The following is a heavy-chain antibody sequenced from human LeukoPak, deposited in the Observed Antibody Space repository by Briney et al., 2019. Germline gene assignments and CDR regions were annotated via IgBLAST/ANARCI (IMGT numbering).Heavy chain of an antibody. CDR3: ARGPYYDSPLYYFDY. D-gene: IGHD3-22*01. CDR1: GNSDSSNSAA. Sequence: SQTLSLTCAISGNSDSSNSAAWNWIRQSPSRGLEWLGRTYYRSKWYNDYAVSVKSRITINPDTSKNQFSMHLNSVTPEDTAVYYCARGPYYDSPLYYFDYWGQRTLVTVSS. J-gene: IGHJ4*02. CDR2: TYYRSKWYN. V-gene: IGHV6-1*01.